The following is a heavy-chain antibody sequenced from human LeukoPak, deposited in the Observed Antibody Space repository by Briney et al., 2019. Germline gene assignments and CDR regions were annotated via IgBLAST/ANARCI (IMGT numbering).Heavy chain of an antibody. CDR3: AKASAMIVVVSKHFDY. D-gene: IGHD3-22*01. V-gene: IGHV3-23*01. CDR1: GFTFSSYG. CDR2: ISGSGGST. J-gene: IGHJ4*02. Sequence: GGSLRLSCASSGFTFSSYGMHWVRQAPGKGLEWVSAISGSGGSTYYADSVKGRFTISRDNSKNTLYLQMNSLRAEDTAVYYCAKASAMIVVVSKHFDYWGQGTLVTVSS.